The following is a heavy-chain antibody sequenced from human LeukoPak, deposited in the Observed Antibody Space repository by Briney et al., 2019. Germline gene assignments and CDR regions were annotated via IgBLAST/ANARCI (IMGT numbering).Heavy chain of an antibody. Sequence: ASVKVSCKASGYTFTSYDINWVRQATGQGLEGMGWMNPNSGNTGYAQRFQGRVTMTRNTSISTAYMELSSLRSEDTAVYYCARGRGTIGSNRDFYFYYYMDIWGNGTTVTVSS. D-gene: IGHD2-21*01. V-gene: IGHV1-8*01. CDR1: GYTFTSYD. CDR2: MNPNSGNT. J-gene: IGHJ6*03. CDR3: ARGRGTIGSNRDFYFYYYMDI.